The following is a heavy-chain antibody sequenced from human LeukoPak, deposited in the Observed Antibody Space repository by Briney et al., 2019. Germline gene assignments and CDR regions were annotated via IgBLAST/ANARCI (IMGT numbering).Heavy chain of an antibody. J-gene: IGHJ6*02. D-gene: IGHD6-19*01. CDR3: AKDQEQWLSRNYSSGMDV. V-gene: IGHV3-30*18. CDR2: ISYDGSNK. CDR1: GFTFSSYG. Sequence: PGGSLRLSCAASGFTFSSYGMHWVRQAPGKGLEWVAVISYDGSNKYYADSVKGRFTISRDNSKNTLYLQMNSLRAEDTAVYYCAKDQEQWLSRNYSSGMDVWAKGPRSPSP.